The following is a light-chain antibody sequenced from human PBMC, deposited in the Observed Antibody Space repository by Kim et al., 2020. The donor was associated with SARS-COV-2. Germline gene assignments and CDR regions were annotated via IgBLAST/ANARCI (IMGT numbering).Light chain of an antibody. CDR2: AAS. Sequence: ASVGDRVTITCRASQSIRHDLGWYQQKTGKAPKLLIYAASNLQSGVPSRFSGSGSGTDFTLTLSSLQPEDFAPYYCLQDNNYPLTFGGGTKVDIK. V-gene: IGKV1-6*01. CDR3: LQDNNYPLT. CDR1: QSIRHD. J-gene: IGKJ4*01.